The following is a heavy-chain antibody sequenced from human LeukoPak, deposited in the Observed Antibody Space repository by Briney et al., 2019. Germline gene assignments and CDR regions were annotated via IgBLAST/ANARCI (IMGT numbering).Heavy chain of an antibody. D-gene: IGHD5-18*01. CDR1: GFTFSSYA. J-gene: IGHJ4*02. CDR3: ASASQYSXGTTPXDY. Sequence: GGSLRLSCAASGFTFSSYAMSWVRQAPGKGLEWVSAISGSGGSTYYADSVKGRFTISRDNSKNTLYLQMNSLRAEDTAVYYCASASQYSXGTTPXDYWGQGTLVTV. CDR2: ISGSGGST. V-gene: IGHV3-23*01.